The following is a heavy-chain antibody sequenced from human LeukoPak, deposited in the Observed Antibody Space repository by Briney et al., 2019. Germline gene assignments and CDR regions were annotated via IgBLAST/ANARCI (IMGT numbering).Heavy chain of an antibody. CDR1: GGSISSYY. V-gene: IGHV4-4*09. Sequence: SETLSLTCTVSGGSISSYYWSWIRQPPGKGLEWTGYIYTSGSTNYNPSLKSRVTISVDTSKNQFSLKLSSVTAADTAVYYCASRGYSYGKSRRYTDVWGKGTTVTVSS. CDR3: ASRGYSYGKSRRYTDV. J-gene: IGHJ6*03. CDR2: IYTSGST. D-gene: IGHD5-18*01.